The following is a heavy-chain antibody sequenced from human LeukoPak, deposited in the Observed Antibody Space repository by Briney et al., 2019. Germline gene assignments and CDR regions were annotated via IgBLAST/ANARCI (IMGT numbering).Heavy chain of an antibody. Sequence: PGGSLRLSCAASGFTFSSYWMSWVRQAPGKGLEWVANIKQDGSEKYYVDSVKGRFTISRDNAKNSLYLQMNSLRAEDTAVYYCARSPDFWSGYHDIWGQGTMVTVSS. CDR3: ARSPDFWSGYHDI. V-gene: IGHV3-7*01. CDR1: GFTFSSYW. D-gene: IGHD3-3*01. CDR2: IKQDGSEK. J-gene: IGHJ3*02.